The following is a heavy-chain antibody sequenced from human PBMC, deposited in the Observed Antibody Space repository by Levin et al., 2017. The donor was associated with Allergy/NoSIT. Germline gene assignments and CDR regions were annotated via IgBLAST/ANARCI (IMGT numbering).Heavy chain of an antibody. CDR3: ARNYYDSSGYYRLGMDYFDY. D-gene: IGHD3-22*01. J-gene: IGHJ4*02. Sequence: ESGPTLVKPTQTLTLTCTFSGFSLSTSGMCVSWIRQPPGKALEWLARIDWDDDKYYSTSLKTRLTISKDTSKNQVVLTMTNMDPVDTATYYCARNYYDSSGYYRLGMDYFDYWGQGTLVTVSS. V-gene: IGHV2-70*11. CDR2: IDWDDDK. CDR1: GFSLSTSGMC.